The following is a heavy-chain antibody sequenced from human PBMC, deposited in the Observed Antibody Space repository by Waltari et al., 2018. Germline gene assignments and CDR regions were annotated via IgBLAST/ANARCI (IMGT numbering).Heavy chain of an antibody. CDR1: GGSLSSGGYS. V-gene: IGHV4-30-2*01. CDR2: IYHRGST. D-gene: IGHD1-1*01. CDR3: ARGPLETGYFDL. J-gene: IGHJ2*01. Sequence: QVQLQESGPGLVKPSQTLSLTCTVPGGSLSSGGYSCGWTRQHPGKGLEWIGYIYHRGSTYYNPFLKSRVTISVDRSKNQFSLKLSSVTAADTAVYYCARGPLETGYFDLWGRGTLVTVSS.